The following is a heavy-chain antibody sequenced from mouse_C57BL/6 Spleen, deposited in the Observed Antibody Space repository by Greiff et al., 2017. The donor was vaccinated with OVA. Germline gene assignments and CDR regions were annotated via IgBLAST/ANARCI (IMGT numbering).Heavy chain of an antibody. CDR3: ARDCYGNLYIDV. CDR2: ISSGSSTI. D-gene: IGHD1-1*01. Sequence: EVKLVESGGGLVKPGGSLKLSCAASGFTFRDYGMHWVRQAPEKGLEWVAYISSGSSTIYYADTVKGRVTITRDKAKNTLFLQMTSLRSEDTAVYYCARDCYGNLYIDVWGTGTTVTVSS. V-gene: IGHV5-17*01. CDR1: GFTFRDYG. J-gene: IGHJ1*03.